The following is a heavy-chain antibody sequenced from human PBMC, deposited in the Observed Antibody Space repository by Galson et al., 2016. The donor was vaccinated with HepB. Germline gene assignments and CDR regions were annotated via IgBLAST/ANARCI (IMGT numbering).Heavy chain of an antibody. D-gene: IGHD3-10*01. J-gene: IGHJ5*02. V-gene: IGHV1-18*04. CDR3: VRDLFSYGWGSWEDCFGP. Sequence: SVKVSCKASGYTFSTYGMSWVRQAPGQGLEWMGWISPSNGDTNYGQKFRGRVTLTTDASTSTVYMELRSLGSDDTAVYYCVRDLFSYGWGSWEDCFGPWGQGTLVTVSS. CDR2: ISPSNGDT. CDR1: GYTFSTYG.